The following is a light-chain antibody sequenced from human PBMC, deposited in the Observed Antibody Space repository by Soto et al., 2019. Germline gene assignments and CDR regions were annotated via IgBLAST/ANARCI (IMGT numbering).Light chain of an antibody. Sequence: DIQMTQSPSSVSASVGDRVTITCRASQDISDGLAWQQQKPGEEPKLLIYSATTLHSGGPSRFNGSGSGTDFTLTISSLQPEDFANYYCQQGHTFPLTFGGGTKVEL. V-gene: IGKV1-12*01. CDR3: QQGHTFPLT. CDR1: QDISDG. CDR2: SAT. J-gene: IGKJ4*01.